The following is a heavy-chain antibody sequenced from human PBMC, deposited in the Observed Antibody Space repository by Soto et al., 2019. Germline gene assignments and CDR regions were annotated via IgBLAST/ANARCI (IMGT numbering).Heavy chain of an antibody. CDR1: GYSVASNSAA. CDR2: TYYRSKWYN. V-gene: IGHV6-1*01. CDR3: ARVVSYQLLEEYYGMDV. Sequence: SHTLSLTCAISGYSVASNSAAWNWIRQCPSRGLEWLGRTYYRSKWYNDYAVSVKSRITINPDTSKNQFSPQLNSVTPEDTAVYYCARVVSYQLLEEYYGMDVWGQGTTVTVSS. D-gene: IGHD2-2*01. J-gene: IGHJ6*02.